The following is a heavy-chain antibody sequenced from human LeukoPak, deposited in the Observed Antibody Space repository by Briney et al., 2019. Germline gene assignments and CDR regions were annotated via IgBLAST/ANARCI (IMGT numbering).Heavy chain of an antibody. J-gene: IGHJ4*02. CDR3: ASDAFYDSGGYYYY. D-gene: IGHD3-22*01. CDR1: GGSINSYY. Sequence: SETLSLTCTVSGGSINSYYWSWIRQPAGKGLEWIGRISTSGNTDYNPYLKSRVTMSVDTSKKQFSLKLSSVTAADTAVYYCASDAFYDSGGYYYYWGQGTLVTVSS. CDR2: ISTSGNT. V-gene: IGHV4-4*07.